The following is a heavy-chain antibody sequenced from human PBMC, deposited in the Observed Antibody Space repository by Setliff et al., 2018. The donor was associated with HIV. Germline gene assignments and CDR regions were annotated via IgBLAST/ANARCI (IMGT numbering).Heavy chain of an antibody. CDR2: IKKDGSEK. CDR3: HSGYDTEEQSYFDY. V-gene: IGHV3-7*01. D-gene: IGHD5-12*01. CDR1: GFIFNDYW. J-gene: IGHJ4*02. Sequence: GGSLRLSCAASGFIFNDYWMSWVRQAPGKGLEWVANIKKDGSEKYYVDSVKGRFTISRDNVKNSLYLQMSSLRDEDTAVYYCHSGYDTEEQSYFDYWGQGALVTVSS.